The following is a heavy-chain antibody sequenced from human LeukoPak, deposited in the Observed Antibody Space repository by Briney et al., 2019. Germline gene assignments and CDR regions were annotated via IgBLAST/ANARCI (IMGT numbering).Heavy chain of an antibody. D-gene: IGHD3-22*01. CDR1: GYTFTSYG. J-gene: IGHJ4*02. CDR2: ISAYNGNT. V-gene: IGHV1-18*01. Sequence: ASVKVSCKASGYTFTSYGISWARQAPGQGLEWMGWISAYNGNTNYAQKLQGRVTMTTDTSTSTAYMELRSLRSDDTAVYYCARDGFRYYDSSGYYFYWGQGTLVTVSS. CDR3: ARDGFRYYDSSGYYFY.